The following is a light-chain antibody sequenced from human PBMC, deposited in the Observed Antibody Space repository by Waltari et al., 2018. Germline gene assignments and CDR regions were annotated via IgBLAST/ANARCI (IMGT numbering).Light chain of an antibody. Sequence: DIQMTQSPSSLSASLGVGVTITCRASRPITTYVHWYQQRPGLAPKLLIYAASTLQRGVPTRFSGSGSGTDFTLTISSLQVEDFATYYCQQSHSAPLAFGGGTRLEI. CDR2: AAS. J-gene: IGKJ4*01. V-gene: IGKV1-39*01. CDR3: QQSHSAPLA. CDR1: RPITTY.